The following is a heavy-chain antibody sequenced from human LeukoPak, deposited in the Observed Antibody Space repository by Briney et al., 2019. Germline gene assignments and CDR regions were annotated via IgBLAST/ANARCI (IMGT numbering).Heavy chain of an antibody. CDR2: ISSSSSTI. V-gene: IGHV3-48*04. CDR1: GFVFSSNS. Sequence: PGGSLRLSCAASGFVFSSNSMIWVRQAPGKGLEWVSYISSSSSTIYHADSVKGRFTISRDNAKNSLYLQMNSLRAEDTAVYYCATSRYSNIDYWGQGTLVTVSS. CDR3: ATSRYSNIDY. D-gene: IGHD4-11*01. J-gene: IGHJ4*02.